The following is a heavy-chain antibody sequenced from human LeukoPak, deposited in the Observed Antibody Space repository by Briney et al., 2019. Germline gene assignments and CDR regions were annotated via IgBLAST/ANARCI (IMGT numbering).Heavy chain of an antibody. CDR2: IHPSGRL. J-gene: IGHJ5*02. V-gene: IGHV4-30-4*08. D-gene: IGHD6-13*01. CDR1: GASFSSGDQY. CDR3: GVLIAAAGYLDP. Sequence: SQTLSLTCTVSGASFSSGDQYWNWIRQSPGKGLEWIGSIHPSGRLYNNPSLKSRVTISVDTSKNQFSLKLSSVTAADTAVYYCGVLIAAAGYLDPWGQGTLVTVSS.